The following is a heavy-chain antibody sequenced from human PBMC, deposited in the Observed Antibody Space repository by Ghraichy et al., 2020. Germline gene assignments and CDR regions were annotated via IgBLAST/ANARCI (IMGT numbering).Heavy chain of an antibody. D-gene: IGHD3-3*01. CDR1: GFTFSSYA. V-gene: IGHV3-30-3*01. Sequence: GGSLRLSCAASGFTFSSYAMHWVRQAPGKGLEWVAVISYDGSNKYYADSVKGRFTISRDNSKNTLYLQMNSLRAEDTAVYYCARDRTILRSTRSFDYWGQGTLVTGSS. CDR2: ISYDGSNK. CDR3: ARDRTILRSTRSFDY. J-gene: IGHJ4*02.